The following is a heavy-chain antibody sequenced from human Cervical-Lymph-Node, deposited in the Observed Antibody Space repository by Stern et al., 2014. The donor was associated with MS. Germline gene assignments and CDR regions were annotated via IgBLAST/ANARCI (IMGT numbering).Heavy chain of an antibody. CDR1: GFRFVNYW. CDR3: ARGLRVFDL. Sequence: EVQLVESGGGLVQPGGSLRLSCAASGFRFVNYWMTWLRQTPDKGLEWVANINEDGTEKHYVDAVKGRLTISRDNAKKSLYLQMNSVRVGETAVYYCARGLRVFDLWGPGTRVTVSS. V-gene: IGHV3-7*01. D-gene: IGHD3-16*01. CDR2: INEDGTEK. J-gene: IGHJ3*01.